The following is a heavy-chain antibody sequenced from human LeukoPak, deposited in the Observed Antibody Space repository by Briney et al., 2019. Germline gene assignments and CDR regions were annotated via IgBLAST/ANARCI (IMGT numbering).Heavy chain of an antibody. D-gene: IGHD2-15*01. V-gene: IGHV4-4*07. J-gene: IGHJ3*02. CDR3: ARGRYCSADICSGGDAFDI. CDR2: IYPGGGT. CDR1: GGSISRYY. Sequence: SETLSLTCTVSGGSISRYYWSWVRQPAGKGLEWVGRIYPGGGTNDNPSLKTRVTISVGTSKNQFPLKLTSPTAADTTGSYFARGRYCSADICSGGDAFDIWGQGTMVSVSS.